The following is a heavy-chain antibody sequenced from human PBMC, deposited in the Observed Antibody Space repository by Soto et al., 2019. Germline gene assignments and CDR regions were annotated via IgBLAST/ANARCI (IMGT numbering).Heavy chain of an antibody. J-gene: IGHJ5*02. V-gene: IGHV4-4*02. CDR1: GGSISTTNW. CDR2: ILHIGST. D-gene: IGHD3-22*01. Sequence: VQLQESGPGLVKPSGTLSLTCTVSGGSISTTNWCSWVRQSPGKGLEWIGEILHIGSTNYNPSLKSRVTIAIDKSKDQFSLSLSSVTAADTAGYYCASGFDSDGLYNGGHPWGQGTLVSVSS. CDR3: ASGFDSDGLYNGGHP.